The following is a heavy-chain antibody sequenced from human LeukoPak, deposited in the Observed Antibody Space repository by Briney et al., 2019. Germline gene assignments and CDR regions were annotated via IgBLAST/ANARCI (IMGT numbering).Heavy chain of an antibody. Sequence: ASVKVSCKASGYTFTGYYMHWVRQAPAQGLEWMGWINPNSGGTNYAQKFQGWVTMTRDTSISTAYMELSRLRSDDTAVYYCARGPPQFSGYDDAFDIWGQGTMVTVSS. J-gene: IGHJ3*02. CDR2: INPNSGGT. V-gene: IGHV1-2*04. D-gene: IGHD5-12*01. CDR1: GYTFTGYY. CDR3: ARGPPQFSGYDDAFDI.